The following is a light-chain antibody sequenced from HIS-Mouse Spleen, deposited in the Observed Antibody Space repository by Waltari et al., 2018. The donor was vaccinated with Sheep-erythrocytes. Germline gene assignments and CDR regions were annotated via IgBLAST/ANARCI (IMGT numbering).Light chain of an antibody. CDR1: RSDVGGWNY. CDR3: SSYTSSSTVV. J-gene: IGLJ2*01. CDR2: EVS. Sequence: QSALTQPASASGSPGQSVTIHRTGTRSDVGGWNYVSSYQQHPGKAPKLMIYEVSNRPSGVSNRFSGCKSGNTASLTISGLQAEDEADYYCSSYTSSSTVVFGGGTKLTVL. V-gene: IGLV2-14*01.